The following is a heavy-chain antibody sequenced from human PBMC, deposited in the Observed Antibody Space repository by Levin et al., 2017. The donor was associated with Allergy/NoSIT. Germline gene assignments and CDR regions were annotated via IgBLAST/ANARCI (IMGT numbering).Heavy chain of an antibody. D-gene: IGHD4-17*01. V-gene: IGHV3-9*01. CDR3: AKAFGTHTVTETYFDY. CDR2: ISWNSGSI. CDR1: GFTFDDYA. Sequence: SLKISCAASGFTFDDYAMHWVRQAPGKGLEWVSGISWNSGSIGYADSVKGRFTISRDNAKNSLYLQMNSLRAEDTALYYCAKAFGTHTVTETYFDYWGQGTLVTVSS. J-gene: IGHJ4*02.